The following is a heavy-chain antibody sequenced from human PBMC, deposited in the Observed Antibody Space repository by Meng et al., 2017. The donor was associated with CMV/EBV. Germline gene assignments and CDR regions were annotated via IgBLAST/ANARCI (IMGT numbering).Heavy chain of an antibody. CDR2: ISYDGSNK. D-gene: IGHD3-16*01. CDR3: ARDTSWGNWYFDL. V-gene: IGHV3-30*04. CDR1: GFTFSSYA. Sequence: GESLKLSCAASGFTFSSYAMHWVRQAPGTGLEWVAVISYDGSNKYYADSVKGRFTISRDNSKNTLYLQKNSLRAGDTAVYYCARDTSWGNWYFDLWGRGTLVTVSS. J-gene: IGHJ2*01.